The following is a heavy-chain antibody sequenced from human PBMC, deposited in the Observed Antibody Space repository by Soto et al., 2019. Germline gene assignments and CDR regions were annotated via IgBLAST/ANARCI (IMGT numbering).Heavy chain of an antibody. D-gene: IGHD2-15*01. Sequence: GGSLRLSCEASGFTFSGFDMHWVRQPTGKGLEWVSTIGTAGDTYYAVSVKGRFTISRDNAKNSLSLQMNSLRAGDTAVYFCARGQEVGAHFFDSWGQGTPVPVSP. CDR3: ARGQEVGAHFFDS. CDR2: IGTAGDT. V-gene: IGHV3-13*01. J-gene: IGHJ4*02. CDR1: GFTFSGFD.